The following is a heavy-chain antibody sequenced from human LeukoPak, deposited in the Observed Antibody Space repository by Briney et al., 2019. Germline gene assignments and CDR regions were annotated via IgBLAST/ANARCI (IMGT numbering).Heavy chain of an antibody. CDR1: GGSISSYY. CDR2: IYYSGST. V-gene: IGHV4-59*01. J-gene: IGHJ4*02. CDR3: ARDVGAARFDY. Sequence: SETLSLTCTVSGGSISSYYWSWIRQPPGKGLEWIGYIYYSGSTNYNPSLKSRVTISVDTSKNQFSLKLSSVTAADTAVYYCARDVGAARFDYWGPGTLVTVSS. D-gene: IGHD6-6*01.